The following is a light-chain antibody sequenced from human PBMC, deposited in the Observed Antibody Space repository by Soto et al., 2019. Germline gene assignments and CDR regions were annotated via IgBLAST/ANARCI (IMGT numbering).Light chain of an antibody. CDR1: SSDLGGYRF. Sequence: LTQPASMSGSPGQSITISRTGTSSDLGGYRFVSWYQHHPGEAPKLIIYEVSNRPSGVSSRFSGSKSGNTASLTISGLQAEDESLYYCSSKSSGSTPMLFGGGTKVTVL. V-gene: IGLV2-14*01. CDR3: SSKSSGSTPML. J-gene: IGLJ3*02. CDR2: EVS.